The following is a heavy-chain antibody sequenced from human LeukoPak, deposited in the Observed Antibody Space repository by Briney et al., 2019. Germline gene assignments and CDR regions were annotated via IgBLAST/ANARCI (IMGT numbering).Heavy chain of an antibody. V-gene: IGHV1-46*03. CDR1: GNTFSSNL. CDR3: ARGARHSKFDY. CDR2: INPSGGST. Sequence: ASVKVSCKASGNTFSSNLLHWVRQAPGQGLEWMGIINPSGGSTTYAQRFQGRITMTRDTSTSTVYMELNSLRSEDTAVNYCARGARHSKFDYWGQGTLVTVSS. J-gene: IGHJ4*02. D-gene: IGHD6-13*01.